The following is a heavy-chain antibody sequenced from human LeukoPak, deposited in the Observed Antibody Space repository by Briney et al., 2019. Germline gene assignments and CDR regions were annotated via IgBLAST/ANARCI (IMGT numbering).Heavy chain of an antibody. CDR3: ARGRFSGYDYGY. J-gene: IGHJ4*02. Sequence: GASVKVSCKSSGYTFTSYDINWVRQATGQGLGWMGWMNPNSGNTGYAQKFQGRVTMTRNTSISTAYMELSSLRSEDTAVYYCARGRFSGYDYGYWGQGTLVTVSS. CDR2: MNPNSGNT. CDR1: GYTFTSYD. D-gene: IGHD5-12*01. V-gene: IGHV1-8*01.